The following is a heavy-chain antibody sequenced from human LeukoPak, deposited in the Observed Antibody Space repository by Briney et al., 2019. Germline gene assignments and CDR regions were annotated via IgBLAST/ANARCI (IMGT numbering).Heavy chain of an antibody. CDR2: INPSGGST. J-gene: IGHJ4*02. D-gene: IGHD1-14*01. V-gene: IGHV1-2*02. CDR1: GYTFTGYY. CDR3: ARAGPPSSETFDY. Sequence: ASVKVSCKASGYTFTGYYMHWVRQAPGQGLEWMGIINPSGGSTSYAQKFQGRVTMTRDTSISTAYMELSRLRSDDTAGYYCARAGPPSSETFDYGGRETLVTVSS.